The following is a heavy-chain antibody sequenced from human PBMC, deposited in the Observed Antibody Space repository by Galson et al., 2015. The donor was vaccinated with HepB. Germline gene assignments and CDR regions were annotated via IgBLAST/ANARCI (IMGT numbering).Heavy chain of an antibody. CDR3: ARGRDVAYYGMDA. D-gene: IGHD2-21*01. CDR1: GFTVSSSY. J-gene: IGHJ6*02. CDR2: TYSNGHT. Sequence: SLRLSCAASGFTVSSSYMTWVRQAPGKGLEWVSLTYSNGHTYYADAVKGRFTISRDESKNTLQLQMNSLRVEDTAVYYCARGRDVAYYGMDAWGQGTTVTVSS. V-gene: IGHV3-53*01.